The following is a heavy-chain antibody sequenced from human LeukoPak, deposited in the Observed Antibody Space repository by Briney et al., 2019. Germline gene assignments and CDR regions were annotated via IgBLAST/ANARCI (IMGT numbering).Heavy chain of an antibody. D-gene: IGHD1-26*01. V-gene: IGHV4-39*01. J-gene: IGHJ4*02. CDR1: GGSISSSSYY. CDR2: IYYSGST. Sequence: PSETLSLTCTVSGGSISSSSYYWGWIRQPPGKGLEWIGSIYYSGSTYYNPSLKSRVTISVDTSKNQFSLKLSSVTAADTAVYYCARHAFLAVVGAIPDYWGQGTLVTVSS. CDR3: ARHAFLAVVGAIPDY.